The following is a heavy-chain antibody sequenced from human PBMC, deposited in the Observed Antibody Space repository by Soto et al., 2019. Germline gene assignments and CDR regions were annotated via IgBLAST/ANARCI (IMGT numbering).Heavy chain of an antibody. CDR3: AVVFSYDSSGYPIDY. CDR1: GFTFSNAW. J-gene: IGHJ4*02. V-gene: IGHV3-15*05. D-gene: IGHD3-22*01. CDR2: LTSKTDGGTT. Sequence: EVQLVESGGGLVKPGGSLRLSCAASGFTFSNAWMSWVRQAPGKGLEWVGRLTSKTDGGTTDYAAPVKGRFTISRDNAKNSLYLQMNSLRAEDTALYYCAVVFSYDSSGYPIDYWGQGTLVTVSS.